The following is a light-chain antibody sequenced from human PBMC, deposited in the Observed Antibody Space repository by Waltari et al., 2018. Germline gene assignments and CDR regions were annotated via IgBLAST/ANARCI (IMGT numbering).Light chain of an antibody. CDR1: QSINNY. J-gene: IGKJ2*01. CDR3: QQSSSTPQDA. CDR2: AAS. V-gene: IGKV1-39*01. Sequence: DIQMTQSPSSLSASVGDRVTITCRASQSINNYLNWYQQKPGKAPNLLIYAASSMHSGVLSRFSGSRSWTEFTLTISSLQADDVSTYYCQQSSSTPQDAFGQGTKLEIK.